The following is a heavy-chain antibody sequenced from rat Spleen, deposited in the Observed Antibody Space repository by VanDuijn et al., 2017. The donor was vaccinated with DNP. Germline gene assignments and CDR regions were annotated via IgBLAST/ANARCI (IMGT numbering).Heavy chain of an antibody. V-gene: IGHV2S12*01. CDR2: ISNGGYT. J-gene: IGHJ2*01. D-gene: IGHD1-6*01. CDR1: GFSLTTYG. Sequence: QVQLKESGPGLVQPSQTLSLTCTVSGFSLTTYGISWIRQPPGKGLEWIAAISNGGYTYYNSALKSRLRISRDTSMSQVFLKMNSLQTEDTAIYFCTRDSGGPYYGFDYWGQGVMVTVSS. CDR3: TRDSGGPYYGFDY.